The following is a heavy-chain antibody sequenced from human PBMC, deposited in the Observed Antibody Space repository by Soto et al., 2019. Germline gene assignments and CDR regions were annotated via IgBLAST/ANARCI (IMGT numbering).Heavy chain of an antibody. CDR2: INHSGST. D-gene: IGHD4-4*01. CDR1: GGSFSGYD. CDR3: ARDEGYSNWPSDY. V-gene: IGHV4-34*10. J-gene: IGHJ4*02. Sequence: SETMSLTCAVEGGSFSGYDWTWIRKPPGTGLEWIGEINHSGSTNYNPSLKSRVTMTTDTSTSTAYMELRSLRSDDTAVYYCARDEGYSNWPSDYWGQGTLVTVSS.